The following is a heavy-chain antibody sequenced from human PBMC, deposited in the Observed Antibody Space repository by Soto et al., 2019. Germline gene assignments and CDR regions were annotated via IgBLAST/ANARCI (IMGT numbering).Heavy chain of an antibody. CDR2: INHSGST. Sequence: PSEALSLTCAVYGRSFIGYYWSWIRQPPGQGLEWIGEINHSGSTNYNPSLKSRVTISVDTSKNQFSLNLSSVTAADTAVYYCGSWGPPPMLGQEIKGKVYFQNWGQG. V-gene: IGHV4-34*01. D-gene: IGHD2-8*01. J-gene: IGHJ1*01. CDR3: GSWGPPPMLGQEIKGKVYFQN. CDR1: GRSFIGYY.